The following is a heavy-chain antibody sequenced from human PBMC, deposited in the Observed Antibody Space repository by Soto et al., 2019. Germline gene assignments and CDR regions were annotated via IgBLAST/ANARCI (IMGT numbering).Heavy chain of an antibody. CDR2: INYSGSSSYTGDT. D-gene: IGHD7-27*01. Sequence: QVQLQESGPGLVKSSQTLSLTCTVSGVPISSGGYYWSWIRQHPGKGLEWIGYINYSGSSSYTGDTYYNPSLKSRISISGDRSKNQFSLRLSSVTAADTAVYFCTIEDRFTNGAIDHWGQGTLVTVSS. J-gene: IGHJ4*02. V-gene: IGHV4-31*03. CDR1: GVPISSGGYY. CDR3: TIEDRFTNGAIDH.